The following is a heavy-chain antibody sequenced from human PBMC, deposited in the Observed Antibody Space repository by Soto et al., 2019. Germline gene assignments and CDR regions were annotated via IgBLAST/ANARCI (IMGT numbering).Heavy chain of an antibody. CDR1: GFTFSSYW. J-gene: IGHJ4*02. CDR3: AKDLSWGQCDY. CDR2: IKTDGTVT. Sequence: EVQLVESGGGLVQPGGSLRLSCAASGFTFSSYWMHWVRQDAGKGLLWVSSIKTDGTVTQYADSVKGRFTVSRDNAKNMLYLQMNSLRAEDTAVYYCAKDLSWGQCDYWGQGALVTVSS. D-gene: IGHD3-16*01. V-gene: IGHV3-74*03.